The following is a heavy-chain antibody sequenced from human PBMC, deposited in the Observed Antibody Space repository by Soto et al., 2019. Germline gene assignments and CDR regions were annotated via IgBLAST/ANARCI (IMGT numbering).Heavy chain of an antibody. CDR2: IDWDDDK. CDR3: ARIVNPMVRGVIGPLYYYYGMDV. D-gene: IGHD3-10*01. Sequence: ESGPTLVNPTQTLTLTCTFSGFSLSTSGMCVSWIRQPPGKALEWLALIDWDDDKYYSTSLKTRLTISKDTSKNQVVLTMTNMDPVDTATYYCARIVNPMVRGVIGPLYYYYGMDVWGQGTTVTVSS. V-gene: IGHV2-70*01. J-gene: IGHJ6*02. CDR1: GFSLSTSGMC.